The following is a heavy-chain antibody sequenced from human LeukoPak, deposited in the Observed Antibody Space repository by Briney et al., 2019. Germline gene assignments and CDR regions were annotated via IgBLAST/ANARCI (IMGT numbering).Heavy chain of an antibody. J-gene: IGHJ2*01. CDR2: IYYSGST. D-gene: IGHD2-21*02. Sequence: PSQTLSLTCTVSGGSISSGDYYWSWIRQPPGKGLEWIGYIYYSGSTYYNPSLKSRVTISVDTSKNQFSLKLSSVTAADTAVYYCARVRDIVVVTKYWYFDLWGRGTLVTVSS. V-gene: IGHV4-30-4*01. CDR3: ARVRDIVVVTKYWYFDL. CDR1: GGSISSGDYY.